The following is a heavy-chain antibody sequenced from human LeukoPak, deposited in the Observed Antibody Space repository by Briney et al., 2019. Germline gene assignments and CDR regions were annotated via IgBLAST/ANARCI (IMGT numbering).Heavy chain of an antibody. J-gene: IGHJ5*02. D-gene: IGHD1-26*01. CDR1: GGSMSPYY. Sequence: SETLSLTCTVSGGSMSPYYWIWIRQPPEKGLEWIAYIHYSGSATYNPSLKSRVTTSIDTSKNQFSLKLSSVTAADTAVYYCARRWDLTWFDPWGQGTLVTVSS. V-gene: IGHV4-59*08. CDR2: IHYSGSA. CDR3: ARRWDLTWFDP.